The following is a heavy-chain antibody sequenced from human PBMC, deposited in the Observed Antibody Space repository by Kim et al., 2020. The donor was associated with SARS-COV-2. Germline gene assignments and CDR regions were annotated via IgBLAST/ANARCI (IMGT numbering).Heavy chain of an antibody. V-gene: IGHV2-5*02. CDR1: GFSLNTRGVG. CDR2: IYWDDDE. Sequence: SVPTLVNPTQTLTLTCTFSGFSLNTRGVGVGWSRQPPEKALEWLALIYWDDDEHYSPSLKSRLTITKDTSKNQVVLTMTNVDPLDTATYYCAHEAYHDSRGNTYEDYWGQGTLVIVSS. D-gene: IGHD3-22*01. CDR3: AHEAYHDSRGNTYEDY. J-gene: IGHJ4*02.